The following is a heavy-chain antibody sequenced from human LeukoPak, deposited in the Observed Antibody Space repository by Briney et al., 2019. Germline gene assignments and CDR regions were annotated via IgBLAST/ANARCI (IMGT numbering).Heavy chain of an antibody. V-gene: IGHV4-39*07. CDR3: AVTATPY. CDR1: GGSISSSSYY. J-gene: IGHJ4*02. CDR2: IYYTGST. D-gene: IGHD2-21*02. Sequence: SETLSLTCTVSGGSISSSSYYWAWIRQPPGKGLEWIGSIYYTGSTYYNPSLKSRVTISVDKSKNQFSLKLSSVTAADTAVYYCAVTATPYWGQGTLVTVSS.